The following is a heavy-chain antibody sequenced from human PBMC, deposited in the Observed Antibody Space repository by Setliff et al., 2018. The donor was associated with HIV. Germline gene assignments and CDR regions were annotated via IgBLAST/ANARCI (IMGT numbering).Heavy chain of an antibody. CDR1: GGSISSSNYY. CDR2: IFYSGNT. D-gene: IGHD2-2*03. J-gene: IGHJ6*02. V-gene: IGHV4-31*03. CDR3: ARVGYCSSTSCYGGMDV. Sequence: PSETLSLTCTVSGGSISSSNYYWSWIRQHPGKGLEWIGYIFYSGNTYYNPSLKSRVTISVDTSKNQLSLKLSSVTAADTAVYYCARVGYCSSTSCYGGMDVWGQGTTVTVSS.